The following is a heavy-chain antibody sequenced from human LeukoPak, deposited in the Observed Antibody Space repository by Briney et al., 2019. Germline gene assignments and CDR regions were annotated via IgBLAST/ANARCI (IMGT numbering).Heavy chain of an antibody. J-gene: IGHJ5*02. D-gene: IGHD5-12*01. V-gene: IGHV1-2*02. CDR3: ARAWLRPNWFDP. CDR2: INPNSGGT. Sequence: GASVKVSCKASGYIFTDYYMHWVRQAPGQGLEWMGWINPNSGGTNYAQKFQGRVTMTRDTSISTAYMELSRLRSDDTAVYYCARAWLRPNWFDPWGQGTLVTVSS. CDR1: GYIFTDYY.